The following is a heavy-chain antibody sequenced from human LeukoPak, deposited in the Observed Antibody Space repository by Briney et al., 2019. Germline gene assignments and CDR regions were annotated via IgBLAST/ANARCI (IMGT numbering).Heavy chain of an antibody. V-gene: IGHV3-7*01. D-gene: IGHD6-13*01. CDR2: IKHDGSEKQDGSEK. CDR1: GFTFSQYW. J-gene: IGHJ4*02. CDR3: ARVGQQLVPSGQTD. Sequence: GGSLRLSCAASGFTFSQYWMSWVRQAPGKGLEWVANIKHDGSEKQDGSEKYYVDSVKGRFTISRDNAKNSLYLQMNSLRAEDTAVYYCARVGQQLVPSGQTDWGQGTLVTVSS.